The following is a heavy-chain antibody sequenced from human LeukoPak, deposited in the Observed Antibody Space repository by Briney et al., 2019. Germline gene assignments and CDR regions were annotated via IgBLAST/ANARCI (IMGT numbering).Heavy chain of an antibody. J-gene: IGHJ4*02. CDR1: GFTFSSYS. CDR3: ARDTREDY. CDR2: ISGSSTYI. Sequence: GGSLRLSCAASGFTFSSYSMNWVRQAPGKGLEWVSSISGSSTYIYYADSVKGRFTISRDNAKNSLYLQMNSLRAEDTAVYYCARDTREDYWGQGTLVTVSS. D-gene: IGHD1-26*01. V-gene: IGHV3-21*01.